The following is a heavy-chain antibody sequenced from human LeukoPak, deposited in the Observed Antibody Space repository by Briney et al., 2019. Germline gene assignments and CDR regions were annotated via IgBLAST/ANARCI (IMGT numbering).Heavy chain of an antibody. CDR1: GFTFSDYY. J-gene: IGHJ5*02. V-gene: IGHV3-11*01. D-gene: IGHD5-18*01. CDR2: ISSSGSTI. Sequence: GGSLRLSCAASGFTFSDYYMSWIRQAPGKGLEWVSYISSSGSTIYCADSVKGRFTISRDNAKNSLYLQMNSLRAEDTAVYYCARDLRVVGSKSSYGPDWFDPWGQGTLVTVSS. CDR3: ARDLRVVGSKSSYGPDWFDP.